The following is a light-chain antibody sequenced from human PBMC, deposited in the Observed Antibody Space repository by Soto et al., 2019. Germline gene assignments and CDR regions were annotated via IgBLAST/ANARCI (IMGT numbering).Light chain of an antibody. J-gene: IGKJ1*01. CDR3: QQRSNWPGT. Sequence: EIVMTQSPPTLSVSPGERAALSCRASQSISSNLAWYQQKPGQAPRLLIYDASNRATGIQARFSGSGSGTDFTLTISRLEPEDFAVYYCQQRSNWPGTFGQGTKVDIK. V-gene: IGKV3-11*01. CDR1: QSISSN. CDR2: DAS.